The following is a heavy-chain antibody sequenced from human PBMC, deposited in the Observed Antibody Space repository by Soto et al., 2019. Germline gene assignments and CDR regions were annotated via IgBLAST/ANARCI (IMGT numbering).Heavy chain of an antibody. V-gene: IGHV5-51*01. J-gene: IGHJ6*02. CDR3: ATTRFWSGSYRYGMDV. CDR2: IYPGDSDI. D-gene: IGHD3-3*01. CDR1: GYTFTSFW. Sequence: PGESLKISCKGSGYTFTSFWIGWVRQMPGKGLEWMGIIYPGDSDIRYSPSFQGQVTISADKSISTAYLQWSSLKASDTAMYYCATTRFWSGSYRYGMDVWGQGTTVTVSS.